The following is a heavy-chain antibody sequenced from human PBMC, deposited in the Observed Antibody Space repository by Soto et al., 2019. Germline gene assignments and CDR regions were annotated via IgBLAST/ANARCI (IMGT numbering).Heavy chain of an antibody. V-gene: IGHV3-9*01. Sequence: EVQLVESGGGLVQPGRSLRLSCAASGFTFDDYAMHWVRQAPGKGLEWVSGISWNSGSIGYADSVKGRFTISRDNAKNSLYLQMNSLRAEDTALYYCAKDRGACGGNSNCDYWCQGTLFTVSS. CDR2: ISWNSGSI. J-gene: IGHJ4*02. CDR3: AKDRGACGGNSNCDY. CDR1: GFTFDDYA. D-gene: IGHD2-21*02.